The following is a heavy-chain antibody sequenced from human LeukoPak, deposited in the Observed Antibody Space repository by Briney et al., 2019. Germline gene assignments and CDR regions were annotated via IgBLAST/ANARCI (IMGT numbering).Heavy chain of an antibody. CDR2: IEYSGST. CDR1: GASISSYY. V-gene: IGHV4-59*01. D-gene: IGHD3-22*01. Sequence: SETLSLTCTVSGASISSYYWNWIRQPPAKGLEWIGYIEYSGSTNYNPSLKSRVTISIDTSKNQFSLKLSSVTAADTAVYYCARGGTMIVVARPNYFFDYWGQGILATVSS. CDR3: ARGGTMIVVARPNYFFDY. J-gene: IGHJ4*02.